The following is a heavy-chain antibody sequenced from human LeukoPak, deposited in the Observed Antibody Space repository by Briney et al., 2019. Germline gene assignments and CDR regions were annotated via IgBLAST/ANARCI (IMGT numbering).Heavy chain of an antibody. J-gene: IGHJ5*02. CDR3: AKDYGSGSYAFDP. CDR1: GFIFSDNG. V-gene: IGHV3-30*02. CDR2: IRGDTSGE. D-gene: IGHD3-10*01. Sequence: GGSLRLSCRTSGFIFSDNGVHWVRQAPGKGLEWVTFIRGDTSGEYYADSVKGRFTISRDNSRNTLYLQMNSLRAEDTAVYYCAKDYGSGSYAFDPWGQGTLVTVSS.